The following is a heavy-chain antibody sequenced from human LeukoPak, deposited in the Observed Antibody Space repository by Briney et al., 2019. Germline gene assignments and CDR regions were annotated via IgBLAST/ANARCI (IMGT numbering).Heavy chain of an antibody. V-gene: IGHV4-39*01. CDR1: GGSLSSSSYY. CDR2: IYYSGST. CDR3: ARHPGPAARPGIEYFQH. J-gene: IGHJ1*01. Sequence: SETLSLTCTVSGGSLSSSSYYWGWIRQPPGKGLEWIGSIYYSGSTYYNPSLKSRVTISVDTSKNQFSLKLSSVTAADTAVYYCARHPGPAARPGIEYFQHWGQGTLVTVSS. D-gene: IGHD6-6*01.